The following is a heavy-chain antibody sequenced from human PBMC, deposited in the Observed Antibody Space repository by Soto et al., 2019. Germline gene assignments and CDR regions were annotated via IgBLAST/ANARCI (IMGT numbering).Heavy chain of an antibody. CDR1: GGSFSGYY. J-gene: IGHJ6*02. CDR3: ARGAYISGSFYYYYYYGMDV. CDR2: INHSGST. Sequence: KASETLSLTCAVYGGSFSGYYWSWIRQPPGKGLEWIGEINHSGSTNYNPSLKSRVTISVDTSKNQFSLKLSSVTAADTAVYYCARGAYISGSFYYYYYYGMDVWGQGTTVTVSS. V-gene: IGHV4-34*01. D-gene: IGHD3-10*01.